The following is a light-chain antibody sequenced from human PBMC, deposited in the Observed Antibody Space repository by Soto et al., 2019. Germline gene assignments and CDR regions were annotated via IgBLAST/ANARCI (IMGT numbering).Light chain of an antibody. CDR1: GSNIGSNS. J-gene: IGLJ3*02. CDR2: SSN. CDR3: AVWDDSLNGWV. Sequence: QPVLTQPPSASGTPGQRVAISCSGSGSNIGSNSVNWYQQFPGTAPKLLIYSSNQRPSGVPDRFSGSKSGTSASLAISGLQSEDEAEYYCAVWDDSLNGWVFGGGTKLTVL. V-gene: IGLV1-44*01.